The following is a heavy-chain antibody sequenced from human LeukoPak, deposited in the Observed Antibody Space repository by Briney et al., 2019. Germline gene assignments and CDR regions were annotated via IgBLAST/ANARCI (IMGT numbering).Heavy chain of an antibody. CDR3: TTGKWGTN. CDR1: GFSFSDAW. J-gene: IGHJ4*02. D-gene: IGHD1-14*01. CDR2: SKSKEDGGAT. Sequence: PGGSLRLSCAASGFSFSDAWMSWVRRTPGQGLEWVGRSKSKEDGGATDYAAPVKGRFTISRDDANTTLYLEMNSLKTEDTAVYYCTTGKWGTNWGQGTLVTVSS. V-gene: IGHV3-15*01.